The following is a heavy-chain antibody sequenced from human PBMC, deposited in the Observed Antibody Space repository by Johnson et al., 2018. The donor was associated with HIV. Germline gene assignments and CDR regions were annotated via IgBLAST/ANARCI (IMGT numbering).Heavy chain of an antibody. Sequence: QVQLVESGGGVVQPGRSLRLSCAASGFTFSSYAIHWVRQAPGKGLEWVAVISYDGSNKYYAVSVKGRFTISRDNAKNSLYLQMNSLRAEDTAVYYCAKPLEMATISDAFDIRGQGTMVTVSS. CDR2: ISYDGSNK. V-gene: IGHV3-30-3*02. J-gene: IGHJ3*02. CDR1: GFTFSSYA. D-gene: IGHD5-24*01. CDR3: AKPLEMATISDAFDI.